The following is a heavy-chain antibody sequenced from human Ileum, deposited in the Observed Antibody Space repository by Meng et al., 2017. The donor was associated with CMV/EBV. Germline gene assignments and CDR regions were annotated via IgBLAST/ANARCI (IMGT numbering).Heavy chain of an antibody. D-gene: IGHD3-10*01. Sequence: QVLLLQSGPEVKKPGALVRVSCKASPYAFGTYGISWVRQAPGLGLEWMGWFVNYRDTYPAPKFQDRVTMTTDTHTNTVIMELRSLTSDDTAVYYCVKGTPGRSYCDYWGQGPLVTVSS. J-gene: IGHJ4*02. CDR1: PYAFGTYG. CDR3: VKGTPGRSYCDY. CDR2: FVNYRDT. V-gene: IGHV1-18*01.